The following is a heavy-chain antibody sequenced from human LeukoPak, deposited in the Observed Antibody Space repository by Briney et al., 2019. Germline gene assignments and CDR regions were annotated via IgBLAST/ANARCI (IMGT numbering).Heavy chain of an antibody. CDR2: INHSGST. J-gene: IGHJ6*03. CDR1: GGSFSGYY. V-gene: IGHV4-34*01. CDR3: ARLGAAAGYYYYYMDV. Sequence: PSETLSLTCAVYGGSFSGYYWSWIRQPPGKGLEWIGEINHSGSTNYNPSLKSRVTISVDTSKNQFSLKLSSVTAADTAVYYCARLGAAAGYYYYYMDVWGKGTTVTVSS. D-gene: IGHD6-13*01.